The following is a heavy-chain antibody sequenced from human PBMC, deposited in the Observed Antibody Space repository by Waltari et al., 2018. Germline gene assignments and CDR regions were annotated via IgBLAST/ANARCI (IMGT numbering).Heavy chain of an antibody. J-gene: IGHJ4*02. Sequence: EVQLVQSGAEVKQPGESLRISCKGSGYSFTGYYISWVRQMPGKGLQWMGRIDPSDSYTNYSPSFQGHVTISADKYISTAYLQWSSLKASDTAMYYCARHSSSPFDYWGQGTLVTVSS. CDR2: IDPSDSYT. CDR3: ARHSSSPFDY. D-gene: IGHD6-19*01. V-gene: IGHV5-10-1*03. CDR1: GYSFTGYY.